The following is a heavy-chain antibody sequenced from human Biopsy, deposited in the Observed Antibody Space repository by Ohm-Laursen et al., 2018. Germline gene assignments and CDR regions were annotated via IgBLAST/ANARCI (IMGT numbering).Heavy chain of an antibody. J-gene: IGHJ4*02. CDR2: ISYSGNT. CDR1: SGSISSYY. Sequence: TLSLTCTVSSGSISSYYWSWIRQPPGKGLEWIGYISYSGNTNYNPSFKSRVTMSVDTSKNQFSLKVYSVTAADTAIYYCATTTMDTSGWYGNYFDSWGQGALVTVSS. V-gene: IGHV4-59*08. CDR3: ATTTMDTSGWYGNYFDS. D-gene: IGHD6-19*01.